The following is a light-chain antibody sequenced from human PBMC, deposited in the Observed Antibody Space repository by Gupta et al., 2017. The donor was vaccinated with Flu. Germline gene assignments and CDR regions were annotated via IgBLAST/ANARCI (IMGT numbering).Light chain of an antibody. CDR2: KVS. Sequence: VVMPQSPLSLPVTLGQPASISCRSSQSLVYSDGNTYLNWFQQRPGQSPRRLIYKVSDRDSGVPDRFSVSGSGTDFTLKISRVEAEDVGVYYCMQGQHCTSPFTFGPGTKVDIK. CDR3: MQGQHCTSPFT. V-gene: IGKV2-30*01. J-gene: IGKJ3*01. CDR1: QSLVYSDGNTY.